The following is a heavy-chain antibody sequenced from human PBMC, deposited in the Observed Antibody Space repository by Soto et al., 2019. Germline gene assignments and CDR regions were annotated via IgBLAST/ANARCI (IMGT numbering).Heavy chain of an antibody. D-gene: IGHD1-26*01. CDR2: ISGSGGTT. V-gene: IGHV3-23*01. Sequence: ESGGGLVQPGGSLRLSCVASGFTFSSYAMSWVRQAPGKGLEWVSAISGSGGTTYYADSVKGRFTISRDNSKNTLYLQMSSLRVEDTAVYYCAKDQYSGSPGKPDYWGQGTLVTVSS. CDR1: GFTFSSYA. J-gene: IGHJ4*02. CDR3: AKDQYSGSPGKPDY.